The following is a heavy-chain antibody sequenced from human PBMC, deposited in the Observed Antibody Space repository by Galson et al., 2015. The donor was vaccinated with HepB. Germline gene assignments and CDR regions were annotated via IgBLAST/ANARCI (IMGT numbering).Heavy chain of an antibody. D-gene: IGHD1-26*01. CDR2: IDWDDDK. CDR1: GFSLSTSGMR. J-gene: IGHJ4*02. Sequence: PALVKPTQTLTLTCTFSGFSLSTSGMRVSWIRQPPGKALEWLARIDWDDDKFYSTSLKTRLTISKDTSKNQVVLTMTNMDPVDTATYYCALGLGVGATHFDYWGQGTLITVSS. CDR3: ALGLGVGATHFDY. V-gene: IGHV2-70*04.